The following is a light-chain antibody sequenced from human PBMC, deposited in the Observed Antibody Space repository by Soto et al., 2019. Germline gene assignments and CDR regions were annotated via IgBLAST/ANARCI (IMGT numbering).Light chain of an antibody. Sequence: QSALTQPHSVSGSPGQSVTISCTGTSSDVGAYNYVTWYQQHPGRAPKLMIYDVTTRPSGVPDRFSGSKSGNTASLTISGLQAEDEADYYCCSYVGTFSLIFGGGTKLTVL. CDR1: SSDVGAYNY. J-gene: IGLJ2*01. CDR3: CSYVGTFSLI. V-gene: IGLV2-11*01. CDR2: DVT.